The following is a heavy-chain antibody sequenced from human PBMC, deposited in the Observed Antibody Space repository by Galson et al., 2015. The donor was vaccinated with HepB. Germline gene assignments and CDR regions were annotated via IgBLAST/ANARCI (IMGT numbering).Heavy chain of an antibody. Sequence: SVKVSCKASGYTFTRHGINWVRQAPGQGLEWMGWINSYKGNTNYAQKYQGRVTMTTDTSTSTAYMELRGLRSDDTAVYYCARLFYDSDSSGYSWFDPWGQGTLVTVSS. CDR3: ARLFYDSDSSGYSWFDP. J-gene: IGHJ5*02. CDR2: INSYKGNT. V-gene: IGHV1-18*01. CDR1: GYTFTRHG. D-gene: IGHD3-22*01.